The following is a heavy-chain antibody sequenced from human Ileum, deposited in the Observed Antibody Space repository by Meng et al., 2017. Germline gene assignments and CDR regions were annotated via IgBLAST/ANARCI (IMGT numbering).Heavy chain of an antibody. CDR2: INHGGGT. CDR1: GGSFSGFY. V-gene: IGHV4-34*01. Sequence: SETLSLTCAVYGGSFSGFYWSWIRQSPGKGLEWLGEINHGGGTNYNPSLSSRVTIPIDTSKNQFSLNLNSVTAADTALYYCARVDFRGDSRDSSGLGLWGQGTLVTVSS. D-gene: IGHD3-22*01. J-gene: IGHJ4*02. CDR3: ARVDFRGDSRDSSGLGL.